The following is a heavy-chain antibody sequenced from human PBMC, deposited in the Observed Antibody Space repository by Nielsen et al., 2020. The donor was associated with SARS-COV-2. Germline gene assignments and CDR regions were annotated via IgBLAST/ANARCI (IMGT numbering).Heavy chain of an antibody. D-gene: IGHD6-13*01. Sequence: GGSLRLSCVASGFTFRSYWMSWVRQAPGKGLEWVANINQDGSVKHYVGSVKGRFIISRDNAKNSLYLEMKSLRVDDTAVYYCARDGPEAGLYFDNWGQGTLLIVSS. J-gene: IGHJ4*02. CDR2: INQDGSVK. V-gene: IGHV3-7*01. CDR3: ARDGPEAGLYFDN. CDR1: GFTFRSYW.